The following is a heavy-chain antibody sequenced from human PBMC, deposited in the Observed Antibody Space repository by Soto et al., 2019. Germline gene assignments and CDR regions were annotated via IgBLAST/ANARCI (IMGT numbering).Heavy chain of an antibody. D-gene: IGHD6-19*01. Sequence: EVQLVESGGGLVQPGGSLRLSCAASGFTFSNNWMHWVRQAPGKGPVWVSRINSDGSSTYYADSVKGRFTISRDNAKNTLYLAMNSLRSDDTAVYYCASGGIVVHWGQGTLVTVSS. J-gene: IGHJ4*02. CDR2: INSDGSST. CDR1: GFTFSNNW. V-gene: IGHV3-74*01. CDR3: ASGGIVVH.